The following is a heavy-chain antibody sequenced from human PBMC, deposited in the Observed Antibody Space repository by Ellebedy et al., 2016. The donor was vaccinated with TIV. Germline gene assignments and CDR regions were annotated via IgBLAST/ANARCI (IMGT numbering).Heavy chain of an antibody. CDR3: AKDLERGLEWSQSAFDY. D-gene: IGHD3-3*01. CDR1: GFTFDDYA. J-gene: IGHJ4*02. CDR2: ITWNSDRV. Sequence: GGSLRHSXAASGFTFDDYAMHWVRQVPGKGLEWVSGITWNSDRVAYADSVKGRFTISRDNAKKSLYLQMYSLRPADTALYYCAKDLERGLEWSQSAFDYWGQGTLVTVSS. V-gene: IGHV3-9*01.